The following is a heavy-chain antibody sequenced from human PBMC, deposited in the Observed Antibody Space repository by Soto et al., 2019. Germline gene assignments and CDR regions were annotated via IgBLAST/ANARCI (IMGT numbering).Heavy chain of an antibody. Sequence: EVQLVESGGGLVQPGGSLRLSCAASGFTFSSYWMHWVRQAPGKGLVWVSRINSDGSSTSYADSVKGRFTISRDNAKNTLYLQMNSLRAEDTAVYYCARVGSEDYGDYEGAFDIWGQGTMVTVSS. CDR2: INSDGSST. V-gene: IGHV3-74*01. J-gene: IGHJ3*02. CDR1: GFTFSSYW. CDR3: ARVGSEDYGDYEGAFDI. D-gene: IGHD4-17*01.